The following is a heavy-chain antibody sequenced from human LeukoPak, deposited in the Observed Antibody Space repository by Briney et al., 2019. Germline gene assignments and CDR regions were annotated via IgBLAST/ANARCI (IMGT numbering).Heavy chain of an antibody. CDR3: ARRGRAVDY. Sequence: PGGSLRLSCAASRITFSSHWMTWVRQAPGKGLEWVSAISGSGGSTYYADSVKGRFTISRDNSKNTLYLQMNSLRAEDTAVYYCARRGRAVDYWGQGTLVTVSS. CDR2: ISGSGGST. D-gene: IGHD3-10*01. V-gene: IGHV3-23*01. CDR1: RITFSSHW. J-gene: IGHJ4*02.